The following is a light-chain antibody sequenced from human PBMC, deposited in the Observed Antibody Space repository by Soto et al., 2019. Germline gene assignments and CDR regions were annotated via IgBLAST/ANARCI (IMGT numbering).Light chain of an antibody. CDR1: QSVSSY. V-gene: IGKV3-11*01. Sequence: EIVLTQSPATLSLSPGERATLSCRASQSVSSYLAWYQQKPGQAPRLLIYDAANRATGIPARFSGSGSGADFTLTISSLDPEDFAVYCCQQRSNWVFTFGPGTKVDIK. CDR2: DAA. J-gene: IGKJ3*01. CDR3: QQRSNWVFT.